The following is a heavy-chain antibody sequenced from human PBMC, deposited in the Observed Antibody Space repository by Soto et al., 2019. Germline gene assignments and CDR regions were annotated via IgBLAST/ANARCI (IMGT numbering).Heavy chain of an antibody. Sequence: SQTLSLTCAISGDSVSSNSAAWNWVRQSPSRGLEWLGRTYYRSKWYNDYAVSVKSRITINPDTSKNQFSLQLNSVTPEDTAVYYCAREYCSGASCYQACLDAFDIWGQGTMVTVSS. CDR2: TYYRSKWYN. D-gene: IGHD2-15*01. CDR3: AREYCSGASCYQACLDAFDI. J-gene: IGHJ3*02. V-gene: IGHV6-1*01. CDR1: GDSVSSNSAA.